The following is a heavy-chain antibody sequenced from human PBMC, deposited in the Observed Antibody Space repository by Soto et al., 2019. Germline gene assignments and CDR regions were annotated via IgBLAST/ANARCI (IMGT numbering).Heavy chain of an antibody. CDR2: IDWDDDK. D-gene: IGHD6-6*01. CDR3: ARTPLGIAARPEPRAYYYGMDV. V-gene: IGHV2-70*01. CDR1: GFSLSTSGMC. J-gene: IGHJ6*02. Sequence: SGPTLVNPTQTLTLTCTFSGFSLSTSGMCVSWIRQPPGKALEWLALIDWDDDKYYSTSLKTRLTISKDTSKNQVVLTMTNMDHVDTATYYCARTPLGIAARPEPRAYYYGMDVWGQGTTVTVSS.